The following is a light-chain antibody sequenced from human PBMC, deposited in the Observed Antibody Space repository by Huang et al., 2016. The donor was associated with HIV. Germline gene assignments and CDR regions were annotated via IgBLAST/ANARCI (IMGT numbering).Light chain of an antibody. V-gene: IGKV3-15*01. CDR1: QSIGLN. Sequence: EVVLTQSPATLSVSPGDRVTLSCRASQSIGLNLAWYQHQPGQAPRLLISGASTRATGIPARFSGSRSGTEFTLTISSLRSEDFAVYYCQQYSKWPPRFGQGTKVEI. J-gene: IGKJ1*01. CDR2: GAS. CDR3: QQYSKWPPR.